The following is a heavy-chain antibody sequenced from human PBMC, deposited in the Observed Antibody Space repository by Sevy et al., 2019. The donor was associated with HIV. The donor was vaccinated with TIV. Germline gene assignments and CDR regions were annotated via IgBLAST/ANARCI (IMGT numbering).Heavy chain of an antibody. CDR1: GGSIRSVNW. V-gene: IGHV4-4*02. J-gene: IGHJ5*02. D-gene: IGHD3-16*01. Sequence: SETLSFTCAVSGGSIRSVNWWHWVRQPPGKGLEWIGEIYHTGSTNYNPSLKSRVTISVDNSKNQFSLNLRSVTAADTAVYYCARGGETPRGFDPRGQGSLVTVSS. CDR3: ARGGETPRGFDP. CDR2: IYHTGST.